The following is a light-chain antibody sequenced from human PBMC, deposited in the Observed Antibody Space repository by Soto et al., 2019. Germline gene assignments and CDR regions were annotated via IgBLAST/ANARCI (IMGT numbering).Light chain of an antibody. CDR1: QSVGSY. V-gene: IGKV3-11*01. CDR2: DAS. J-gene: IGKJ1*01. Sequence: EIVLTQSPATLSLSPGQRATLSCRASQSVGSYLAWYQQKPGQAPRLLIYDASNRATGIPDRFSGSGSGTDFTVTIRRLEREDVAVYWCHQRSNWPRALGQGTKV. CDR3: HQRSNWPRA.